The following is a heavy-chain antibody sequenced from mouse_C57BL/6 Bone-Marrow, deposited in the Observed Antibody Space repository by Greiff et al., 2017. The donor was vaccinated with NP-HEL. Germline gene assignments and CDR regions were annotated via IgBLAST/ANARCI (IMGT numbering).Heavy chain of an antibody. CDR3: ARNRSPFYYGSSHWYFDV. Sequence: QVQLKESGPGLVAPSQSLSITCTVSGFSLTSYAISWVRQPPGKGLEWLGVIWTGGGTNYSAGLKSRLSISKDNSKSPVYLKMNSLQTDDTARYYCARNRSPFYYGSSHWYFDVWGTGTTVTVSS. CDR2: IWTGGGT. CDR1: GFSLTSYA. J-gene: IGHJ1*03. V-gene: IGHV2-9-1*01. D-gene: IGHD1-1*01.